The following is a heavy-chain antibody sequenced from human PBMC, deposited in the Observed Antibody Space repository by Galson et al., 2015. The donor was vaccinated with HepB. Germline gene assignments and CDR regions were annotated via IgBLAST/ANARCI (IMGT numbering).Heavy chain of an antibody. D-gene: IGHD3-3*01. Sequence: SLRLSCAASGFTFSSYWMNWVRQAPGKGLVWVANIKQDGTEKYYVDSVKGRFTISRDNAKNSLYLEMNSLRVEDTAVYYCARDYDPSARPAWYFDLWGRGTLVTVSS. V-gene: IGHV3-7*01. CDR1: GFTFSSYW. CDR3: ARDYDPSARPAWYFDL. J-gene: IGHJ2*01. CDR2: IKQDGTEK.